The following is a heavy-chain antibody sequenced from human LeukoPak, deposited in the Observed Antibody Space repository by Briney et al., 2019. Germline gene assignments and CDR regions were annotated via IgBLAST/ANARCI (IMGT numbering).Heavy chain of an antibody. CDR1: GGSFSGYY. D-gene: IGHD2-2*01. V-gene: IGHV4-34*01. Sequence: SETLSLTCAVYGGSFSGYYWSWIRQPPGKGLEWIGEINHSGSTNYNPSLKSRVTISVDTAKNQSSLKRSSVTAADTAVYYCARGALGYCSSTSCYRTRYNWFDPWGQGTLVTVSS. CDR3: ARGALGYCSSTSCYRTRYNWFDP. CDR2: INHSGST. J-gene: IGHJ5*02.